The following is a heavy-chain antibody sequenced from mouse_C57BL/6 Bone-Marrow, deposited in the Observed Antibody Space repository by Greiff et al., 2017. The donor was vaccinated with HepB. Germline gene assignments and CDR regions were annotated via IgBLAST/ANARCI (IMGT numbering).Heavy chain of an antibody. J-gene: IGHJ2*01. V-gene: IGHV1-26*01. CDR3: ARLGDY. CDR1: GYTFTDYY. CDR2: INPNNGGT. Sequence: LVEPGASVKISCKASGYTFTDYYMNWVKQSHGKSLEWIGDINPNNGGTSYNQKFKGKATLTVDKSSSTAYMELRSLTSEDSAVYYCARLGDYWGQGTTLTVSS.